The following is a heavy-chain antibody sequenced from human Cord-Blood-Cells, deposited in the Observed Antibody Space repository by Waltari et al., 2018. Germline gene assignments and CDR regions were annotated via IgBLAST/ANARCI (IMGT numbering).Heavy chain of an antibody. D-gene: IGHD5-18*01. Sequence: QVQLVQSGAEVKQPGASVKVSCQVSGSTLTELSMNWVRQAPGKGLEWMGGFDPEDGETIYAQKFQGRVTMTEDTSTDTAYMELSSLRSEDTAVYYCATDRGEGYGYAFDIWGQGTMVTVSS. CDR2: FDPEDGET. CDR3: ATDRGEGYGYAFDI. CDR1: GSTLTELS. V-gene: IGHV1-24*01. J-gene: IGHJ3*02.